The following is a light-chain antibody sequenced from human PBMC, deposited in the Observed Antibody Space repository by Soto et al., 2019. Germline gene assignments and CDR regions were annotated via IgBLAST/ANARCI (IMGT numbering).Light chain of an antibody. CDR3: YSYTASDIGV. CDR2: AVS. Sequence: QSALTQPRSVSGSPGQSVTISCTGTDSDVGGYNFVSWYQQLPGKAPKLIISAVSRRPSGVPDRFSGSKSGNTASLTISGLQADDEADYFCYSYTASDIGVFGGGTKLTVL. V-gene: IGLV2-11*01. J-gene: IGLJ3*02. CDR1: DSDVGGYNF.